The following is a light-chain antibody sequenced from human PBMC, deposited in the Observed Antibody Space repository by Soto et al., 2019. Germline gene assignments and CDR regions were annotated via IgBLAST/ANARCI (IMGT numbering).Light chain of an antibody. CDR3: LSYTSRVTYV. Sequence: QSVLTQPASVSGSPGQSITISCTGTSSDVGNYKYVSWYQQHPGKAPKLMIYEVSNRPSGVSNRFSGSKSGNTASLTISGLQAVDDSDNYRLSYTSRVTYVFLSGSRVT. V-gene: IGLV2-14*01. J-gene: IGLJ1*01. CDR1: SSDVGNYKY. CDR2: EVS.